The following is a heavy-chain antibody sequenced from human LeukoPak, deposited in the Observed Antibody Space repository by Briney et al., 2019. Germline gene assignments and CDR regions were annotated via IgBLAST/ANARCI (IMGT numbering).Heavy chain of an antibody. J-gene: IGHJ4*02. CDR1: GSSMSSDYY. Sequence: SETLSLTCTVPGSSMSSDYYWGWIRQPPGKGLEWIGSISDSGSAYYNPSLKSRVTISVDMSKNHFSLRLRSVTAADTAMYYCARGTLYRGWSYYLDFWGQGSQVTVSS. CDR3: ARGTLYRGWSYYLDF. D-gene: IGHD6-19*01. CDR2: ISDSGSA. V-gene: IGHV4-38-2*02.